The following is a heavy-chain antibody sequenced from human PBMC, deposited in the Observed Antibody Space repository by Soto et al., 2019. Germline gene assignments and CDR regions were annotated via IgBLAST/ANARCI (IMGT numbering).Heavy chain of an antibody. Sequence: GGSLRLSCSASGFTFSSYAMHWVRQAPGKGLEYVSTISSNGGSTYYADSVRGRFTISRGNSKNTLYLQMSSLRAEDTAVYYCVKGVSYAFDIWGQGTMVTVSS. V-gene: IGHV3-64D*06. CDR1: GFTFSSYA. D-gene: IGHD3-16*01. CDR3: VKGVSYAFDI. CDR2: ISSNGGST. J-gene: IGHJ3*02.